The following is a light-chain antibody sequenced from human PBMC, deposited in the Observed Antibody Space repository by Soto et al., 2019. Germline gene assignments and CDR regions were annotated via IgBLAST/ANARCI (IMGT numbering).Light chain of an antibody. CDR3: QQYNNWPYS. Sequence: EIVMTQSPDILSVSPGERATLSCRAGQGVTTNFAWYQQKSGQSPRLLIYDVSIRATGVPARFSGTGSETDFALTISGPQSEDSAVYFCQQYNNWPYSFGQGTRLEIK. CDR1: QGVTTN. J-gene: IGKJ5*01. V-gene: IGKV3-15*01. CDR2: DVS.